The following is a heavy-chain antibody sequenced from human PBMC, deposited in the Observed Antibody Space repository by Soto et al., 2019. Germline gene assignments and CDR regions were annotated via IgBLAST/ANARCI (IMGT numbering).Heavy chain of an antibody. CDR1: GYTFTSYG. D-gene: IGHD6-13*01. CDR2: ISAYNGNT. J-gene: IGHJ4*02. CDR3: ASWYSSSYFPEGPQFDY. V-gene: IGHV1-18*01. Sequence: GASVKVSCKASGYTFTSYGRRWVRQATGQGLEWMGWISAYNGNTNYAQKLQGRVTMTTDTSTSTAYMELRSLRSDDTALYFCASWYSSSYFPEGPQFDYWGQGTLLTVSS.